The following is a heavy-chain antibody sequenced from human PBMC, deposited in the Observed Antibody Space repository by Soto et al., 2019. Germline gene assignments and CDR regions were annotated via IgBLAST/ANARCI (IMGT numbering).Heavy chain of an antibody. D-gene: IGHD2-2*01. CDR3: ASTSGVVVPAATHYYYYGMDV. CDR1: GYIFTSYW. J-gene: IGHJ6*02. Sequence: GESLKISCKGSGYIFTSYWIGWVRQMPGKGLEWMGIIYPGDSDTRYSPSFQGQVTISADKSISTAYLQWSSLKASDTAMYYCASTSGVVVPAATHYYYYGMDVWGQGTTVTVSS. V-gene: IGHV5-51*01. CDR2: IYPGDSDT.